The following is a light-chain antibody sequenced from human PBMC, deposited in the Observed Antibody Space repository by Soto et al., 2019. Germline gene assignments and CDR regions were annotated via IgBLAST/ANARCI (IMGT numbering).Light chain of an antibody. CDR1: SSDVGDYNR. Sequence: QSVLTQPPSVSGSPGQSITISCTGTSSDVGDYNRVSWYQHHPGKAPKLMIFEVTNRPSGISDRFSGFKSGSTASLTISELQPDDEADYYCISFTPLPTSPSVFGAGT. V-gene: IGLV2-14*01. J-gene: IGLJ3*02. CDR2: EVT. CDR3: ISFTPLPTSPSV.